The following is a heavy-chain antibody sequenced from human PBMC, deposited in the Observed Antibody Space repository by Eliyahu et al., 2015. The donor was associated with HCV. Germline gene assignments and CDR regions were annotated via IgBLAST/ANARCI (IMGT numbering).Heavy chain of an antibody. J-gene: IGHJ5*02. CDR2: IHYSGST. V-gene: IGHV4-59*08. D-gene: IGHD6-19*01. CDR1: GXSISTXX. CDR3: SSGGGGIAVAGTGGWFDP. Sequence: QVQLQESGPGLVKPSETLSLTCTXXGXSISTXXWSWIRQPPGKGLEWIGYIHYSGSTNHNPSLKSRVTMSLDXSKNQVSLKLSSVTAVDTAVYYCSSGGGGIAVAGTGGWFDPWGQGTLVTVSS.